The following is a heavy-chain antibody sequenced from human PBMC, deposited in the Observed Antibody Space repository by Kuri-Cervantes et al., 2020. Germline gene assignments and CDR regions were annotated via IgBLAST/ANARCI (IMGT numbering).Heavy chain of an antibody. Sequence: GESLKISCAASGFTFSDYYMSWIRQAPGKGLEWVSYISSSGSTIYYADSVKGRFTISRDNAKNSLYLQMNSLRAEDTAVYYCARVRSAYSSSWYDYWGQGTLVTVSS. V-gene: IGHV3-11*01. D-gene: IGHD6-13*01. CDR2: ISSSGSTI. CDR3: ARVRSAYSSSWYDY. J-gene: IGHJ4*02. CDR1: GFTFSDYY.